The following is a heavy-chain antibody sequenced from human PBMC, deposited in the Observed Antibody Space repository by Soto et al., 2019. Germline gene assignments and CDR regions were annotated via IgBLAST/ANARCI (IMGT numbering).Heavy chain of an antibody. D-gene: IGHD4-4*01. V-gene: IGHV1-2*02. CDR2: INPNSGGT. Sequence: ASVKVSCKASGYTFTGYYMHWVRQAPGQGLEWMGWINPNSGGTNYAQKFQGRVTMTRYTSISTAYMELSRLRSDDTAVYYCAREAVYYYYGMDVWGQGTTVTVSS. CDR3: AREAVYYYYGMDV. CDR1: GYTFTGYY. J-gene: IGHJ6*02.